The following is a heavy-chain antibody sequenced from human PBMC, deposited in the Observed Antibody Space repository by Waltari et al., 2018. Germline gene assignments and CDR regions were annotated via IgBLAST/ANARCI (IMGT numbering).Heavy chain of an antibody. CDR1: GFSLSTSGMR. J-gene: IGHJ5*02. CDR2: IDWDDDK. Sequence: QVTLKESGPALVKPTQTLTLTCTFSGFSLSTSGMRVSWIRQPPGKALEWLARIDWDDDKFYSTSLKTRLTISKDTSKNQVVLTMTNMDPVDTATYYCARTPNYYDSSGYYYDWFDPWGQGTLVTVSS. D-gene: IGHD3-22*01. V-gene: IGHV2-70*04. CDR3: ARTPNYYDSSGYYYDWFDP.